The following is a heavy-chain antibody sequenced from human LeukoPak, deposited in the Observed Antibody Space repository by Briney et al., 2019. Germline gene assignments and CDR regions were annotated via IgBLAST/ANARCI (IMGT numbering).Heavy chain of an antibody. D-gene: IGHD3-16*01. CDR3: ARGWGFFDY. Sequence: SETLPLTCTVSGGSISSYYWNWIRQPPGKGLEWVGYIYYSGNTNYNPSLKSRVTISLNTSKNQFSLKLSSVTAADTAVYYCARGWGFFDYWGQGTLVTVSS. V-gene: IGHV4-59*08. CDR2: IYYSGNT. CDR1: GGSISSYY. J-gene: IGHJ4*02.